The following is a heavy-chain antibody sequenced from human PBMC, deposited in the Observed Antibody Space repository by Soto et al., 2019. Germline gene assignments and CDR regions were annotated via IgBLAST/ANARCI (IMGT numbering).Heavy chain of an antibody. CDR3: ARVNYKSGIGNWFDL. Sequence: QVHLVQSGAEVKKPGSSVKVSCKISGDTFSTYGISWMRQAHGQRLEWMGEIIPIFGTTNDAQKFQDRLTISADESTRTVDMELSSLRSDDTAVYYCARVNYKSGIGNWFDLWGQGTLVIVSS. V-gene: IGHV1-69*01. D-gene: IGHD3-10*01. CDR2: IIPIFGTT. J-gene: IGHJ5*02. CDR1: GDTFSTYG.